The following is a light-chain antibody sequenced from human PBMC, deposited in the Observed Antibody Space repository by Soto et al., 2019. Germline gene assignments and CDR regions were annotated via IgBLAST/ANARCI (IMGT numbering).Light chain of an antibody. CDR1: GSDVGDSSH. V-gene: IGLV2-11*01. CDR2: EVN. Sequence: QSVLTQPSSVSGSPGQSVTISCTATGSDVGDSSHVSWYQLHPGKAPKLMIYEVNNRPSGVPDRFSGSKSGSTASLTISGLQDEDEAEYYYFLSPGSLTWLFGGGTKLTFL. J-gene: IGLJ3*02. CDR3: FLSPGSLTWL.